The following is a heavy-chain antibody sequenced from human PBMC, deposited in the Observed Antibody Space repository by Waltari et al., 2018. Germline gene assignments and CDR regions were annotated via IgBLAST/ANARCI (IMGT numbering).Heavy chain of an antibody. V-gene: IGHV3-48*01. J-gene: IGHJ4*02. D-gene: IGHD3-22*01. CDR2: ITSSSSAI. Sequence: EVQLVESGGDLVRPGGSLRPSCAGSGFTFSSSSRNWVRQAPGKGLEWISCITSSSSAIYYADSVKGRFTISRDNAKNSLYLQMNSLRAEDTAVYYCARDGLLGDNSPGDYWGQGTLVTVSS. CDR3: ARDGLLGDNSPGDY. CDR1: GFTFSSSS.